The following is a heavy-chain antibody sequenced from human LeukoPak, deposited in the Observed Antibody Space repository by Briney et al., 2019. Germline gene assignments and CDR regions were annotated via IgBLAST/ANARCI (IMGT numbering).Heavy chain of an antibody. D-gene: IGHD5-18*01. V-gene: IGHV3-15*01. CDR2: IKSETDGGTT. CDR1: GFTFSNAW. Sequence: GGSLRLSCAASGFTFSNAWMSWVRQAPGKGLEWVGRIKSETDGGTTDYAAPVKGRFTISRDDSKNTLYLQMNSLKTEDTAVYYCTTGVEGYSYGYSDYWGQGTLVTVSS. J-gene: IGHJ4*02. CDR3: TTGVEGYSYGYSDY.